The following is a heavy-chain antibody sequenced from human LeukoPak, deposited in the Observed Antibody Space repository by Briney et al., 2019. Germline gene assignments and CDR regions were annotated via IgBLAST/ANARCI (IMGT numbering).Heavy chain of an antibody. CDR1: GFTFSSYG. Sequence: PGGSLRLSCAASGFTFSSYGMHWVRQAPGKGLEWVAVIWYDGSNKYYADSVKGRFTISRDNSKNTLYLQMNSLRAEDTAVYYCAGAAAGNGHFDYWGQGTLVTVSS. V-gene: IGHV3-33*01. J-gene: IGHJ4*02. D-gene: IGHD6-13*01. CDR2: IWYDGSNK. CDR3: AGAAAGNGHFDY.